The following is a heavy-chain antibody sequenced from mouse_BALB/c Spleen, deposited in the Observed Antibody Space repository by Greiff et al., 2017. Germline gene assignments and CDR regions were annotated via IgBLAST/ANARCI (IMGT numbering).Heavy chain of an antibody. Sequence: QVQLQQSGAELVRPGASVTLSCKASGYTFTDYEMHWVKQTPVHGLEWIGAIDPETGGTAYNQKFKGKATLTADKSSSTAYMELRSLTSEDSAVYYCTTYRFGGAMDYWGQGTSVTVSS. CDR1: GYTFTDYE. J-gene: IGHJ4*01. CDR3: TTYRFGGAMDY. D-gene: IGHD2-10*01. V-gene: IGHV1-15*01. CDR2: IDPETGGT.